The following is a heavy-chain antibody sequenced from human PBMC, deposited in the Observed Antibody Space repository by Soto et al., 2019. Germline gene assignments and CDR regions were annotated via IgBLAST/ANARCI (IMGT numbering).Heavy chain of an antibody. CDR1: GFTFSSYA. V-gene: IGHV3-23*01. J-gene: IGHJ4*02. CDR2: FSGSGDST. CDR3: AKDAKRAPRPYYFDY. Sequence: GSLRLSCAASGFTFSSYAMSWVRQAPGKGLEWVSTFSGSGDSTYYADSVKGRFTISRDNSKNTLYLQMNSLRAEDTAIYYCAKDAKRAPRPYYFDYWGQGTLVTVSS.